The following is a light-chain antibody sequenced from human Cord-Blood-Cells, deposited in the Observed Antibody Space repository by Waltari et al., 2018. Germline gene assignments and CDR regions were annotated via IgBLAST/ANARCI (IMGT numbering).Light chain of an antibody. CDR1: QSVSSSD. CDR2: GAS. CDR3: QQYGSSPGFT. V-gene: IGKV3-20*01. Sequence: EIVLTQSPGTLSLSPGESDTLSCRASQSVSSSDLAWYQQKPGHAPRLLIYGASSRATGIPDRFSGSGSGTDFTLTISRLEPEDFAVYYCQQYGSSPGFTFGPGTKVDIK. J-gene: IGKJ3*01.